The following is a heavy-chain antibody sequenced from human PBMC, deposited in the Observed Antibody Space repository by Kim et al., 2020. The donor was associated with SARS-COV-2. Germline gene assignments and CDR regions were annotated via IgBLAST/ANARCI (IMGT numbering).Heavy chain of an antibody. D-gene: IGHD6-19*01. Sequence: AGSVNGRLSISRDNAKNSLYLQMNSLRAEDTAVYYCASSVAGLSGAVDIWGQGTMVTVSS. V-gene: IGHV3-11*03. J-gene: IGHJ3*02. CDR3: ASSVAGLSGAVDI.